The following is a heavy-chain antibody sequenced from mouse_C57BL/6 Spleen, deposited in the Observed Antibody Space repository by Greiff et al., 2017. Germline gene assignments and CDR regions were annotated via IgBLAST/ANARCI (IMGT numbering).Heavy chain of an antibody. CDR2: ISSGGSYT. D-gene: IGHD2-4*01. CDR3: ARHGDDWGGFAY. V-gene: IGHV5-6*01. Sequence: EVKLMESGGDLVKPGGSLKLSCAASGFTFSSYGMSWVRQTPDKRLEWVATISSGGSYTYYPDSVKGRFTISRDNAKNTLYLQMSSLKSEDTAMYYCARHGDDWGGFAYWGQGTLVTVSA. J-gene: IGHJ3*01. CDR1: GFTFSSYG.